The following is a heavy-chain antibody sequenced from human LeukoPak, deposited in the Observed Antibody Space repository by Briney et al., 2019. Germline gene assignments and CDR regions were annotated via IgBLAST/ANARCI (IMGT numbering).Heavy chain of an antibody. CDR1: GGSISSYY. J-gene: IGHJ3*02. CDR2: VSYSGIT. V-gene: IGHV4-59*01. CDR3: ARGKYYYDDSASINRASRTAFDI. Sequence: SETLSLTCTVSGGSISSYYWSWIRQPPGKGLEWIGYVSYSGITNYNPSLKSRVTMSIDRSKTQFSLRLRSVTAADTAIYYCARGKYYYDDSASINRASRTAFDIWAQGTMVIVSS. D-gene: IGHD3-22*01.